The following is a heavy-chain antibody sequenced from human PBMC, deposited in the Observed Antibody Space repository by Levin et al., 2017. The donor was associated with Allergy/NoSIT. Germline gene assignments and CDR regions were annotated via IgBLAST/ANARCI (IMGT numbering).Heavy chain of an antibody. CDR1: GYTFGSYA. Sequence: ASVKVSCKASGYTFGSYAITWVRQAPEQGLEWMGWSSAYSGAAKYAQEFQGRVTLTTDTSTSTGYMELRSLRAGDTAVYYCARMDPGGYCNDGSCYTDNWFDPWGQGTLVTVSS. CDR3: ARMDPGGYCNDGSCYTDNWFDP. CDR2: SSAYSGAA. D-gene: IGHD2-15*01. V-gene: IGHV1-18*01. J-gene: IGHJ5*02.